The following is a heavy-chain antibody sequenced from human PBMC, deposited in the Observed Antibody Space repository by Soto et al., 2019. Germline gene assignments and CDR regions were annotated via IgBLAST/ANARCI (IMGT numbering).Heavy chain of an antibody. CDR2: ISYDGILK. D-gene: IGHD6-19*01. J-gene: IGHJ6*02. Sequence: GGSLRLSCEASGFTFSAFGMHWVRQAPGKGLEWVAIISYDGILKYYADSVKGRFTISRDTSKSALYLQMSSLRAEDTAVYYCVKDGSSGWPYYYGLDVWGQGTTVTVSS. CDR1: GFTFSAFG. V-gene: IGHV3-30*18. CDR3: VKDGSSGWPYYYGLDV.